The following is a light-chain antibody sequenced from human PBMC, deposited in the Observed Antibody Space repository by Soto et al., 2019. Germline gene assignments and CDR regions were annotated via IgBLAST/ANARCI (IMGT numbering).Light chain of an antibody. V-gene: IGLV2-14*03. CDR2: GVS. CDR3: YSSRSSSSTFYV. Sequence: QSALTQPASVSGSPGQSITISCAGTSSDIGGSNYVSWYQQHPGKAPKLMIYGVSNRPSGVSNRFSGSKSGNTASLTISRLQAEDEADYFCYSSRSSSSTFYVFGTGTKLTVL. J-gene: IGLJ1*01. CDR1: SSDIGGSNY.